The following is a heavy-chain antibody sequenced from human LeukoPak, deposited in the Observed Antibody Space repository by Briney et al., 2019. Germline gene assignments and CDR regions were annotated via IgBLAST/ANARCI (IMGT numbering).Heavy chain of an antibody. CDR1: GFAFDTYA. CDR3: AKEKALVVITYFDY. D-gene: IGHD3-22*01. CDR2: ISYDGNTI. Sequence: GGSLRLSCSASGFAFDTYAMHWFRQAPGKGLEWVAVISYDGNTIHYADSVKGRFTISRDNSKNTLYLQVNSLRAEDTAVYYCAKEKALVVITYFDYWGQGTLVTVSS. V-gene: IGHV3-30-3*01. J-gene: IGHJ4*02.